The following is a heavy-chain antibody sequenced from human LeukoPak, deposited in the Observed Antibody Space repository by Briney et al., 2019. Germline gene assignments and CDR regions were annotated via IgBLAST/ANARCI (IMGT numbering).Heavy chain of an antibody. D-gene: IGHD3-22*01. V-gene: IGHV3-7*04. CDR1: GFTFSNYW. CDR2: IKLDVSET. CDR3: ARAFYYYDSDY. Sequence: PGGSLRLSCAASGFTFSNYWMTWVRQAPGKGLEWVANIKLDVSETYYVDSVRGRFTISRDNAKNSLYLQMNSLRAEDTAVYYCARAFYYYDSDYWGQGTLVTVSS. J-gene: IGHJ4*02.